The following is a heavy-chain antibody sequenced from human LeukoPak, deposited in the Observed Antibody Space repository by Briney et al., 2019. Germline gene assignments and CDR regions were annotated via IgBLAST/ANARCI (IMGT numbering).Heavy chain of an antibody. CDR3: ARRAMGATSFDY. J-gene: IGHJ4*02. CDR1: RFTFSDYY. V-gene: IGHV3-11*04. Sequence: GGSLRLSCAASRFTFSDYYMTWARQAPGKGLEWVSYISSSSNTVYYADSVKGRLTVSRDNANNSLYVQMTNLRAEDTAVYYCARRAMGATSFDYWGQGTLVTVSS. CDR2: ISSSSNTV. D-gene: IGHD1-26*01.